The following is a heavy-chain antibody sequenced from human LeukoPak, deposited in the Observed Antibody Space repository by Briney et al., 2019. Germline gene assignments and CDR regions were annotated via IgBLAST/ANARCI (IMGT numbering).Heavy chain of an antibody. CDR3: AVTRTRGDH. CDR2: INQDGNDK. J-gene: IGHJ4*02. Sequence: GGSLRLSCAASGFTFSSYAMTWVRQAPGKGLEWVANINQDGNDKYYVDSVKGRFTISRDNTKRSLFLQMNSLRAEDTAVYYCAVTRTRGDHWGQGTLVTVSS. D-gene: IGHD2-21*01. CDR1: GFTFSSYA. V-gene: IGHV3-7*03.